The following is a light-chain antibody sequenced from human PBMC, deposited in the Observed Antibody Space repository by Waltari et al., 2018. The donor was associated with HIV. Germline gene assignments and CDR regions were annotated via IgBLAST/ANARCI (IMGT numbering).Light chain of an antibody. CDR2: GNS. J-gene: IGLJ2*01. V-gene: IGLV1-40*01. CDR3: QSYDSSLSGHVV. CDR1: SSNIGAGYD. Sequence: QSVLTQPPSVSGAPGQRVTISCTGSSSNIGAGYDVHWYQQLPGTAPKLLIYGNSNRPSGFPDRSSGSKSGTSASLAITGLQAEDEADYYCQSYDSSLSGHVVFGGGTKLTVL.